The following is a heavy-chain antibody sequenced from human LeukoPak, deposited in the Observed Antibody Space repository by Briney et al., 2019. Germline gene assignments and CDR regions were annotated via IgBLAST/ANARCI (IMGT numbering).Heavy chain of an antibody. CDR2: ISSSGSTI. J-gene: IGHJ6*02. CDR3: ARDRGIAAAAPYYYYGMDV. Sequence: GGSLRISCAASGFTFSDYYMSWIRQAPGKGLEWVSYISSSGSTIYYADSVKGRFTISRDNAKNSLYLQMNSLRAEDTAVYYCARDRGIAAAAPYYYYGMDVWGQGTTVTVSS. CDR1: GFTFSDYY. V-gene: IGHV3-11*01. D-gene: IGHD6-13*01.